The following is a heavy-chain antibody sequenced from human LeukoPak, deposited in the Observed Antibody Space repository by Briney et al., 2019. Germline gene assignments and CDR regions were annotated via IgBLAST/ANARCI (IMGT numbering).Heavy chain of an antibody. D-gene: IGHD4-17*01. CDR2: ITAYNGNT. CDR1: GYTFISYG. V-gene: IGHV1-18*04. Sequence: EASVKVSCKASGYTFISYGFSWVRQAPGQGLEWMGWITAYNGNTNYAQKLQGRVTMNTDTSTSTAYMELRSLRSDDTAVYYCARLVTTYFDYWGQGTLVTVSS. CDR3: ARLVTTYFDY. J-gene: IGHJ4*02.